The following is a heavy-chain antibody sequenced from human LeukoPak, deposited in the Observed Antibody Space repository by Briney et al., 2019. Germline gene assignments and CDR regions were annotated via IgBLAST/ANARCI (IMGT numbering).Heavy chain of an antibody. CDR1: GGSISSSSYY. D-gene: IGHD3-3*01. Sequence: PSETLSLTCTVSGGSISSSSYYWGWIRQPPGKGLEWIGSIYYSGSTYYNPYLKSRVTISVDTSKNQFSLKLSSVTAADTAVYYCARQGITIFGPFDPWGQGTLVTVSS. V-gene: IGHV4-39*01. J-gene: IGHJ5*02. CDR3: ARQGITIFGPFDP. CDR2: IYYSGST.